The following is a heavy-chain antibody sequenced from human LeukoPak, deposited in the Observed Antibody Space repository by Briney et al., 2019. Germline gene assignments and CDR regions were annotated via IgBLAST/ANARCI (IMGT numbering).Heavy chain of an antibody. D-gene: IGHD5-18*01. CDR1: GYTFTGYY. CDR3: ARADTAMDDFDY. J-gene: IGHJ4*02. CDR2: INPNSGGT. V-gene: IGHV1-2*02. Sequence: GASVKVSCKASGYTFTGYYMHWVRQAPGQGLEWMGWINPNSGGTNYAQKFQGRVTMTTDTSTSTAYMELRSLRSDDTAVYYCARADTAMDDFDYWGQGTLVTVSS.